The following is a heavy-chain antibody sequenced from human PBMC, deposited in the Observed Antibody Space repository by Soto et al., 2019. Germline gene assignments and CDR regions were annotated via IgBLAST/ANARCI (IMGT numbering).Heavy chain of an antibody. CDR1: GFTFNSHA. CDR3: AREQLVPSGYYDGLDV. D-gene: IGHD6-6*01. V-gene: IGHV3-30*04. CDR2: ISLDGSDE. Sequence: QVQLVESGGGVVQPGRSLRLSCAASGFTFNSHAMHWVRQAPGKGLEWVAVISLDGSDEYYADSVKGRFTISRDNSKNTLYLQMSRLRGEDTALYYCAREQLVPSGYYDGLDVWGQGTTVTVS. J-gene: IGHJ6*02.